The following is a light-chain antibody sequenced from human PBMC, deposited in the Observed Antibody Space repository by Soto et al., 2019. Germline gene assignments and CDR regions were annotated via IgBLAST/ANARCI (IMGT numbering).Light chain of an antibody. J-gene: IGKJ1*01. V-gene: IGKV1-39*01. CDR3: QQSYSTVWT. CDR1: QSISSY. Sequence: DIQMTQSPSSLSASVGDRVTITCRASQSISSYLNWYQQKPGKAPKLLIYAASSLQSGVPSRFSGSGSGTDFTLTISSLQPEDFATYYCQQSYSTVWTFGQGTKVEIE. CDR2: AAS.